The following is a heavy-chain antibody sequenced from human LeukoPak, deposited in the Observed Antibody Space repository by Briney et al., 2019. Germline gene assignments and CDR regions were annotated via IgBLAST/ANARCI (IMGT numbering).Heavy chain of an antibody. CDR3: ARHRGYKAVAGTDFDY. CDR1: GYSFTNYW. D-gene: IGHD6-19*01. Sequence: GESLKISCKGSGYSFTNYWIGWVRQMPGKGLDRMGIIYPGDSHTRYNPSFQGQVTISADKSINTAYLQWSSLKASDTAMYYCARHRGYKAVAGTDFDYWGQGTLVTVSS. V-gene: IGHV5-51*01. CDR2: IYPGDSHT. J-gene: IGHJ4*02.